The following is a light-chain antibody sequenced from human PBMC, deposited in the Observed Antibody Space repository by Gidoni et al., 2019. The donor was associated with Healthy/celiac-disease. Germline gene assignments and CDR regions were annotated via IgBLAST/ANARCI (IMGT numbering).Light chain of an antibody. CDR2: AAS. V-gene: IGKV1-6*01. J-gene: IGKJ1*01. Sequence: AIQMTQSPSSLSASVGDRVTITCRASQGIRNDLGWYQQKPGKAPKLLIYAASSLQSGVPSRFSGSGSGTDFTLSISSLQPEDFATYYCLQDYNYPWTFGQXTKVEIK. CDR3: LQDYNYPWT. CDR1: QGIRND.